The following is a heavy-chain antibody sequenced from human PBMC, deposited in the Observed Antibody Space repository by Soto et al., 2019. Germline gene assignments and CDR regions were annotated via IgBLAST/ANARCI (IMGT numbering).Heavy chain of an antibody. D-gene: IGHD2-15*01. CDR3: ASMLPGGMFAFDI. CDR1: GLTVSGKY. V-gene: IGHV3-66*01. CDR2: IYSGGST. J-gene: IGHJ3*02. Sequence: EVQLVESGGGLVQPGGSLRLSCVASGLTVSGKYMTWVRQAPGKGLEWVSIIYSGGSTYYPDYVKGRFTISRDNSKEQLDLQMNGLRVEDTAVYYCASMLPGGMFAFDIWGQGTTVTVSS.